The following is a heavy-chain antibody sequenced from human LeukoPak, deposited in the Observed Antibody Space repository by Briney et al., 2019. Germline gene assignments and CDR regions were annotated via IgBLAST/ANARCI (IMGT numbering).Heavy chain of an antibody. CDR2: IFHSGT. V-gene: IGHV4-38-2*02. CDR1: GYSISSSYY. J-gene: IGHJ4*02. D-gene: IGHD6-13*01. Sequence: SETLSLTCTVSGYSISSSYYWGWIRQPPGKGLEWIGSIFHSGTYYNPSLKSRVTISIDTSKNQFSLKLTSVTAADTAVYYCARLISAGDFDYWGQGTLVTVSS. CDR3: ARLISAGDFDY.